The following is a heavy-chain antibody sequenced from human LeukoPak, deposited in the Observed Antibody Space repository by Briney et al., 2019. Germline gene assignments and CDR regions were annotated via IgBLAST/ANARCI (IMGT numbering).Heavy chain of an antibody. D-gene: IGHD3-16*01. V-gene: IGHV4-38-2*02. CDR1: GYSISSGYY. Sequence: TSETLSLTCTVSGYSISSGYYWSWIRQPPGKGLEWIGEINHSGSTNYNPSLKSRVTISVDTSKNQFSLKLSSVTAADTAVYYCARRFWGASYYYYYYMDVWGKGTTVTISS. CDR3: ARRFWGASYYYYYYMDV. J-gene: IGHJ6*03. CDR2: INHSGST.